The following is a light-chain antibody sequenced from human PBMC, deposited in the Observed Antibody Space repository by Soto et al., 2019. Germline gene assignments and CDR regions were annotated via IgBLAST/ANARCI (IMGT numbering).Light chain of an antibody. J-gene: IGLJ1*01. CDR3: SSYTGTHTLPYV. CDR2: EVT. V-gene: IGLV2-14*01. Sequence: HSVLTQPASVSGSPGQTITISCTGTSSDVGGYNRVSWYQQDPGKAPKLLISEVTSRPSGVSNRFSGSKSGNTASLTISGLQAEDEADYYCSSYTGTHTLPYVFGTGTKLTVL. CDR1: SSDVGGYNR.